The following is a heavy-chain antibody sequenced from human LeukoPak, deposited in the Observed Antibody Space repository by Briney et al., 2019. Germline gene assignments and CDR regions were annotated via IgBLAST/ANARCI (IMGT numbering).Heavy chain of an antibody. D-gene: IGHD3-16*02. CDR1: GFTFSNAW. CDR3: TTLGDYVWGSYRFVH. V-gene: IGHV3-15*01. J-gene: IGHJ4*02. CDR2: IKSKTDGGTT. Sequence: GGSLRLSCAASGFTFSNAWMSWVRQAPGKGLEWVGRIKSKTDGGTTDYAAPVKGRFTISRDDSKSTLYLQMNSLKTEDTAVYYCTTLGDYVWGSYRFVHWGQGTLVTVSS.